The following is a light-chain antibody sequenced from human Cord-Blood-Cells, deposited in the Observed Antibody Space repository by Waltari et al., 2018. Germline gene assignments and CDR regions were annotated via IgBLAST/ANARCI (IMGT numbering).Light chain of an antibody. V-gene: IGLV3-19*01. Sequence: SSELTQDPAVSVAFGHAVRSICQGDRRTSYYASWYQQKPGQAPVLVIYGKNNRPSGIPDRFSGSSSGNTASLTITGAQAEDEADYYCNSRDSSGTHLFGGGTKLTVL. J-gene: IGLJ2*01. CDR1: RRTSYY. CDR3: NSRDSSGTHL. CDR2: GKN.